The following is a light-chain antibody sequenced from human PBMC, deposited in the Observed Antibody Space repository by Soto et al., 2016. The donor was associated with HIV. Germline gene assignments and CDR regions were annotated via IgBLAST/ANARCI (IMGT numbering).Light chain of an antibody. Sequence: DIQMTQSPSTLSASAGDRVTITCRASQAISNFLAWYQQKPGKVPKLLIYAASTLQSGVPSRFSGSGSATDFTLTISSLQPEDVATYYXQAYNNAPXTFGQGTKVEI. V-gene: IGKV1-27*01. CDR3: QAYNNAPXT. CDR1: QAISNF. J-gene: IGKJ2*01. CDR2: AAS.